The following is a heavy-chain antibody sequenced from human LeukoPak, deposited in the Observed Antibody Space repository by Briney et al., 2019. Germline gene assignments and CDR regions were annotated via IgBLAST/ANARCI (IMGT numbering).Heavy chain of an antibody. CDR1: GFTFSSYA. J-gene: IGHJ4*02. D-gene: IGHD3-10*01. V-gene: IGHV3-30-3*01. CDR3: ARDLGSWFGELSIDY. Sequence: GRSLRLSCAASGFTFSSYAMHWVRQTPDKGLEWVAVVSNDGTNKHYTDSVKGRFTISRDNSKNTLYLQMNGLRVEDTAVYYCARDLGSWFGELSIDYWGQGTLVTVSS. CDR2: VSNDGTNK.